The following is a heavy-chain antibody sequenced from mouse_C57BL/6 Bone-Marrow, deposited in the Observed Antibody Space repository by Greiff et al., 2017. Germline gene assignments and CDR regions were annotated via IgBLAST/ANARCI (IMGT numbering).Heavy chain of an antibody. J-gene: IGHJ4*01. CDR2: ISSGGSYT. CDR1: GFTFSRYG. V-gene: IGHV5-6*02. CDR3: ARRPIYYGNYGDAMDY. D-gene: IGHD2-1*01. Sequence: EVKLVESGGDLVKPGGSLKLSCAASGFTFSRYGMSWVRQTPDKRLEWVATISSGGSYTYYPDSVKGRFTISRDNAKNTLYLQMSSLKSEDTAMYYCARRPIYYGNYGDAMDYWGQGTSVTVSS.